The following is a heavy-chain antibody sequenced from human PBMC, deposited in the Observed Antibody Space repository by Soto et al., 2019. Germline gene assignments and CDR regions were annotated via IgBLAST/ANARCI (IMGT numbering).Heavy chain of an antibody. CDR2: ISSGSGTT. CDR3: AKIGTYVRMDV. CDR1: GFTFSSYS. D-gene: IGHD3-10*01. V-gene: IGHV3-48*01. Sequence: EVQLVESGGGLVQPGGSLRLSCAGSGFTFSSYSMNWVRQAPGKGLEWVSYISSGSGTTYYADSVKGRFSISRDNANNSLYLQMNSLRFEDTAVYYCAKIGTYVRMDVGGQGTTVTVSS. J-gene: IGHJ6*02.